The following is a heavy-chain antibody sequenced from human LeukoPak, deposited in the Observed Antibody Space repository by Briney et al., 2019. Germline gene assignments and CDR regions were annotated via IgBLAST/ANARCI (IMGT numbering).Heavy chain of an antibody. V-gene: IGHV3-23*01. D-gene: IGHD2-21*02. J-gene: IGHJ1*01. Sequence: GGSLRLSCAASGFTFNNYAMNWVRQAPGKGLEWVSALSGGAGRTYYADSVKGRFTISRDNAQNSMYLQMNSLRVEDTAVYYCTSWGDTTAEYFQRWGQGTLVTVSS. CDR2: LSGGAGRT. CDR3: TSWGDTTAEYFQR. CDR1: GFTFNNYA.